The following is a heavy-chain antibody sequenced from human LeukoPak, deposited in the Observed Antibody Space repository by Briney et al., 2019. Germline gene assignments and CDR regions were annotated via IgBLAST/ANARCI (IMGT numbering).Heavy chain of an antibody. Sequence: ASVKVSCKASGYTFTGYYMHWVRQAPGQGLEWTGWINPNSGGTNYAQKFQGRVTMTRDTSISTAYMELRSLRSDDTAVYYCARGGAVAEEDWFDPWGQGTLVTVSS. J-gene: IGHJ5*02. CDR1: GYTFTGYY. D-gene: IGHD6-19*01. CDR2: INPNSGGT. CDR3: ARGGAVAEEDWFDP. V-gene: IGHV1-2*02.